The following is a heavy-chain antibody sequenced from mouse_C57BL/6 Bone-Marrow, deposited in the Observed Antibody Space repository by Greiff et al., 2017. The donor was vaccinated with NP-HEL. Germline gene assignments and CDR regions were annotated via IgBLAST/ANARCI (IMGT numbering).Heavy chain of an antibody. Sequence: EVKLVESGGGLVKPGGSLKLSCAASGFTFSDYGMHWVRQAPEKGLEWVAYISSGSSTIYYADTVKGRFPISRDNAKNTLFLQMTSLRSEDTAMYYCASYDGYLAYWGQGTLVTVSA. V-gene: IGHV5-17*01. CDR2: ISSGSSTI. D-gene: IGHD2-3*01. J-gene: IGHJ3*01. CDR3: ASYDGYLAY. CDR1: GFTFSDYG.